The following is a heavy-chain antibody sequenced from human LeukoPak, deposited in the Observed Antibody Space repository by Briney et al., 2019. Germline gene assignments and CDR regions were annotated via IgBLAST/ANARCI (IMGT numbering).Heavy chain of an antibody. V-gene: IGHV4-39*01. CDR2: IYYSGNT. CDR3: ARHITYSSGWYYFDS. Sequence: SETLSLTCTVSGGSISSSSYYWGWIRQPPGKGLEWIGSIYYSGNTYYNPSLKSRVTISVDTSKNQFSLKLSSVTAADTAMYYCARHITYSSGWYYFDSWGQGTLVTVSS. CDR1: GGSISSSSYY. D-gene: IGHD6-19*01. J-gene: IGHJ4*02.